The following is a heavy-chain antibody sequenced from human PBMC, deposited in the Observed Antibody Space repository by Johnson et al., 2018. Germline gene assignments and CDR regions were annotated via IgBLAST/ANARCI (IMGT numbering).Heavy chain of an antibody. V-gene: IGHV3-30*18. CDR1: GFTFNCYG. CDR3: AKDSLQPVDGVPCFPSVLDR. CDR2: ISYDETNK. D-gene: IGHD1-14*01. Sequence: QVQLVQSGGGVVQPGRSLRLSCAVSGFTFNCYGMHWVRQAPGKGLEWVAVISYDETNKFYADSVKGRFTISRDNCKNTMHLQMNRLRAEDTAGYCCAKDSLQPVDGVPCFPSVLDRWGQGTTGTVS. J-gene: IGHJ6*01.